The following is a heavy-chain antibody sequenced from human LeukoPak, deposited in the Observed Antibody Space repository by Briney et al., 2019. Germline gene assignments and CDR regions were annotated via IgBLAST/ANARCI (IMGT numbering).Heavy chain of an antibody. D-gene: IGHD3-22*01. J-gene: IGHJ4*02. V-gene: IGHV3-43*02. CDR2: IRGDGGST. CDR1: GFTFDDYA. CDR3: AKDANYYDSSGLMGHDY. Sequence: PGGSLRLSCAASGFTFDDYAMHWVRQAPGKGLEWVSLIRGDGGSTYYADSVKGRFTISRDNSKNSLYLQMNSLRTEDTALYYCAKDANYYDSSGLMGHDYWGQGTLVTVSS.